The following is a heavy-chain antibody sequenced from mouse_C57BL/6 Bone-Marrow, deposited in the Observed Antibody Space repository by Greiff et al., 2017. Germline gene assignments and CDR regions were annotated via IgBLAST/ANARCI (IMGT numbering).Heavy chain of an antibody. D-gene: IGHD1-1*01. Sequence: VQLVESGPGLVAPSQSLSITCTVSGFSLTSYAISWVRQPPGKGLEWLGVIWTGGGTNYNSALKSRLSISKDNYKSQVFLKMNSLQTDDTARYYCARNYNGSSLYWYCDVWGTGTTVTVDS. CDR2: IWTGGGT. J-gene: IGHJ1*03. V-gene: IGHV2-9-1*01. CDR3: ARNYNGSSLYWYCDV. CDR1: GFSLTSYA.